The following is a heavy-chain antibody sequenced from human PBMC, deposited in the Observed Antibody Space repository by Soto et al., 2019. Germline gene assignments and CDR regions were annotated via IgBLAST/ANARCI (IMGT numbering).Heavy chain of an antibody. CDR3: AAGYCGGDCYSIGDPNWFDP. J-gene: IGHJ5*02. Sequence: LVKFSCKASEGTFSSYAISWVRQAPGQGFEWMGGIIPIFGTANYAQKFQGRVTITADESTSTAYMELSSLRSEDTAVYYCAAGYCGGDCYSIGDPNWFDPWGQGTLVTVSS. CDR2: IIPIFGTA. D-gene: IGHD2-21*02. V-gene: IGHV1-69*13. CDR1: EGTFSSYA.